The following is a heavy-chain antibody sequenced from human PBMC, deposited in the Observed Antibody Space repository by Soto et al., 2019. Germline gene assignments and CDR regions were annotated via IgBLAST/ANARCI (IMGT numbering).Heavy chain of an antibody. J-gene: IGHJ5*02. D-gene: IGHD2-2*01. CDR3: ARSPSRERVVVVPAAFDP. CDR1: GYTFTSYD. CDR2: MNPNSGNT. Sequence: ASVKVSCKASGYTFTSYDINWVRQATGQGLEWMGWMNPNSGNTGYAQKFQGRVTMTRNTSISTAYMELSSLRSEDTAVYYCARSPSRERVVVVPAAFDPWGQGTLVTVSS. V-gene: IGHV1-8*01.